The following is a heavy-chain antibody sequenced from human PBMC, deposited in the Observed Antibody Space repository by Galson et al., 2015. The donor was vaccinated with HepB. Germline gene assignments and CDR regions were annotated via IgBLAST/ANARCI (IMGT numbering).Heavy chain of an antibody. V-gene: IGHV3-48*04. CDR3: ARDRPSYTWIQLWADLGGDY. CDR1: GFTFSSYS. J-gene: IGHJ4*02. CDR2: ISSSSSTI. D-gene: IGHD5-18*01. Sequence: SLRLSCAASGFTFSSYSMNWVRQAPGKGLEWVSYISSSSSTIYYADSVKGRFTISRDNAKNSLYLQMNSLRAEDTAVYYCARDRPSYTWIQLWADLGGDYWGQGTLVTVSS.